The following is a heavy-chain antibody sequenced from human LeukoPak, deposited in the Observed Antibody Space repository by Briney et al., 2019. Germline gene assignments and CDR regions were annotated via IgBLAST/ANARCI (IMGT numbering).Heavy chain of an antibody. Sequence: GGSLRLSCAASGFTFSSCSMNWVRQAPGKGLEWVSSISSSSSYIYYADSVKGRFTISRDNAKNSLYLQMNSLRAEDTAVYYCARDTYYDYVWGSYRPRWFDPWGQGTLVTVSS. J-gene: IGHJ5*02. CDR1: GFTFSSCS. CDR2: ISSSSSYI. CDR3: ARDTYYDYVWGSYRPRWFDP. V-gene: IGHV3-21*01. D-gene: IGHD3-16*02.